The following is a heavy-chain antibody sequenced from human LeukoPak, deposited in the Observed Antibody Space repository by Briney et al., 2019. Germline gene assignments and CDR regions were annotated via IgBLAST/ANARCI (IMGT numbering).Heavy chain of an antibody. V-gene: IGHV6-1*01. CDR3: ARERGGNNYGYVFDY. CDR1: GDSVSSNSVA. Sequence: SQTLSLTCAISGDSVSSNSVAWNWIRQSPSRGLEWLGRIYYRSKWYNDYAVSVESRITINSDTTKNRFSLQLNSVTPEDTAVYYCARERGGNNYGYVFDYWGQGTLVTVSS. J-gene: IGHJ4*02. CDR2: IYYRSKWYN. D-gene: IGHD5-18*01.